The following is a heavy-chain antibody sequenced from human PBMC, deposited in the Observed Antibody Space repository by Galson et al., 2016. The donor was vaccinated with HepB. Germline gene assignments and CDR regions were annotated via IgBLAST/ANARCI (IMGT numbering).Heavy chain of an antibody. J-gene: IGHJ5*02. CDR2: ISYDGRDT. D-gene: IGHD3-9*01. Sequence: SLRLSCAASGFSFDIYAMLWVRQAPGKGLEWVSLISYDGRDTFYGDSVKGRFTISRDNSKNTLYLQMNSLRREDTAVYYCAKVWVRYFDALSPPDSWGQGTQVTVSS. CDR3: AKVWVRYFDALSPPDS. V-gene: IGHV3-30*18. CDR1: GFSFDIYA.